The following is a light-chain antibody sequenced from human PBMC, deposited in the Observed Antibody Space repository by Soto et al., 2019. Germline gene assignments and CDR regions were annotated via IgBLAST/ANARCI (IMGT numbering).Light chain of an antibody. CDR3: QQYETFSGT. Sequence: DIQMTQSPSTLSGSVGDRVTITCRASQTISSWLAWYQQKPGKAPKLLIYKASGLESGVPSRFSGSGSGTKFTLTIASLQPDDFATYYCQQYETFSGTFGPGTKVDIK. J-gene: IGKJ1*01. V-gene: IGKV1-5*03. CDR1: QTISSW. CDR2: KAS.